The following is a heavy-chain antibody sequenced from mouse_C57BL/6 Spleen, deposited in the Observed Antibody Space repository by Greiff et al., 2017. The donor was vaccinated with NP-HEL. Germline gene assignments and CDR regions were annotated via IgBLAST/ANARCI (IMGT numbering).Heavy chain of an antibody. J-gene: IGHJ4*01. CDR3: ARGVRGAMDY. V-gene: IGHV1-7*01. Sequence: VQLQQSGAELAKPGASVKLSCKASGYTSTSYWMQWVKQRPGQGLEWIGYINPSSGYTKYNQKFKDKASLTADKSSRTAYMQLSSLTYEDSGVYYCARGVRGAMDYWGQGTSVTVAS. CDR1: GYTSTSYW. D-gene: IGHD2-5*01. CDR2: INPSSGYT.